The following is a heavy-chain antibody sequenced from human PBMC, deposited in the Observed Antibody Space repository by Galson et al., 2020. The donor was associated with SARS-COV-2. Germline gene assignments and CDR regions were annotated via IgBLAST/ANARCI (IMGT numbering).Heavy chain of an antibody. J-gene: IGHJ3*01. CDR3: TRLRGNEFDTAGGAFDV. V-gene: IGHV3-20*04. Sequence: GESLKISCVASGFTFDDFGMSWVRQVPGQGLEWVCGINWSGRSTGYAVSVQGRFSISRDNARNSLYLQLNSLRVEDTALYYCTRLRGNEFDTAGGAFDVWGQGTMVTVS. CDR2: INWSGRST. D-gene: IGHD2-8*02. CDR1: GFTFDDFG.